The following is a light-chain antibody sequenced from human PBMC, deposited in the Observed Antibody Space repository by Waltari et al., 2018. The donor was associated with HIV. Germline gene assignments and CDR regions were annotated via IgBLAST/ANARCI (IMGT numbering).Light chain of an antibody. Sequence: SYVLTQPPSVSVAPGQTARLTCGGDTIGSKRVHWYQQMPGQAPVLVVYDGRDRPSGIPERISGSNSGNTATLTISRVEAGDEADYYCQVWIRPNDQLNWVFGGGTKLTVL. CDR1: TIGSKR. CDR2: DGR. CDR3: QVWIRPNDQLNWV. J-gene: IGLJ3*02. V-gene: IGLV3-21*02.